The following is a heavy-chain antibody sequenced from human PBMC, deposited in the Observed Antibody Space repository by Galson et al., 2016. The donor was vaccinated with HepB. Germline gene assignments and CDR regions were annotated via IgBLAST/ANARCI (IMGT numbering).Heavy chain of an antibody. CDR3: ARSRYGSGSYFADF. CDR2: VYHSGA. Sequence: SETLSLTCIVSGYSIASGSFWGWIRQPPGKGLEWIGSVYHSGAYYNPSHKSRVTISLDTANNQFSLRLSSVTAADTAIYFCARSRYGSGSYFADFWGQGALVTVSS. J-gene: IGHJ4*02. D-gene: IGHD3-10*01. V-gene: IGHV4-38-2*02. CDR1: GYSIASGSF.